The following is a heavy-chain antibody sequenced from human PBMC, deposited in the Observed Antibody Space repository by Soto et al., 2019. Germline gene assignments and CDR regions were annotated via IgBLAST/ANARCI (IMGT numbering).Heavy chain of an antibody. CDR1: GGSISSDGYS. CDR3: ARSVGYRSGWWPYYFDY. CDR2: IYHSGSF. J-gene: IGHJ4*02. V-gene: IGHV4-30-2*01. D-gene: IGHD6-19*01. Sequence: SETLSLTCAVSGGSISSDGYSWNWIRQPPGEGLEWIGYIYHSGSFLYNPSLKSRVTISLDRSKNQFSLRLSSVTAADTAVFYCARSVGYRSGWWPYYFDYWGQGALVTVSS.